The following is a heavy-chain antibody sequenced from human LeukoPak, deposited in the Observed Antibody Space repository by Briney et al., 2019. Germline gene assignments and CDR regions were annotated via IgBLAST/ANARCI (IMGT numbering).Heavy chain of an antibody. Sequence: GASVKVSCKASGYTFTGYYMHWVRQAPGQGLEWMGWINPHSGGTNYAQKFQGRVTMTRDTSISTAYMELSRLRSDDTAVYYCARVIVGATYNWFDPWGQGTLVTVSS. CDR3: ARVIVGATYNWFDP. CDR2: INPHSGGT. D-gene: IGHD1-26*01. V-gene: IGHV1-2*02. CDR1: GYTFTGYY. J-gene: IGHJ5*02.